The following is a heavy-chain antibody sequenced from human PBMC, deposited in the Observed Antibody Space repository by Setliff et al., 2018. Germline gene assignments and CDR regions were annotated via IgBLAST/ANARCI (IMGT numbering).Heavy chain of an antibody. CDR3: ARLPPLHTPMALTFDY. V-gene: IGHV4-59*08. CDR1: GGSVRGYY. J-gene: IGHJ4*02. D-gene: IGHD5-18*01. CDR2: MYYSGDT. Sequence: ASETLSLTCTVSGGSVRGYYWSWIRQSPGKGLEWIGYMYYSGDTNYNPSLKSRVTISVDTSKNQFSLELRSVTAADTAVYYCARLPPLHTPMALTFDYWGQGILVTVSS.